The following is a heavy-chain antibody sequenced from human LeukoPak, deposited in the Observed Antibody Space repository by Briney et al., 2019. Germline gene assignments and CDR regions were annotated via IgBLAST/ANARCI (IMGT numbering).Heavy chain of an antibody. D-gene: IGHD3-3*01. CDR3: ASQITIFEVVRGAFDI. J-gene: IGHJ3*02. CDR1: GYTFTAYY. CDR2: INPNSGGT. V-gene: IGHV1-2*02. Sequence: GASVKVSCKASGYTFTAYYMHWVRQAPGQGLEWMGWINPNSGGTNYAQKFQGRVTMTRDTSISTAYMELSRLRSDDTAVYYCASQITIFEVVRGAFDIWGQGTMVTVSS.